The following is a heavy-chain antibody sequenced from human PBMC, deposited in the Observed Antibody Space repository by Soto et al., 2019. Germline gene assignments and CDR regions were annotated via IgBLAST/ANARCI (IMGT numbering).Heavy chain of an antibody. CDR3: AREIGSGSYYYGMDV. CDR1: GYTFTSYA. D-gene: IGHD1-26*01. J-gene: IGHJ6*02. V-gene: IGHV1-3*01. CDR2: INAGNGNT. Sequence: GASVKVSCKASGYTFTSYAMHWVRQAPGQRLEWMGWINAGNGNTKYSQKFQGRVTITRDTSASTAYMELSSLRSEDTAVYYCAREIGSGSYYYGMDVWGQGTTVTVSS.